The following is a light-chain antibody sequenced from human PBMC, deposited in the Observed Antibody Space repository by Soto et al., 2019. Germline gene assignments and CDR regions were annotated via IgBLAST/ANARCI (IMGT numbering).Light chain of an antibody. V-gene: IGKV3-20*01. CDR1: QSVSNNY. J-gene: IGKJ1*01. Sequence: TLSCRASQSVSNNYLAWYQQKPGQAPRLLIYGASNRATGIPDRFSGSGSGTDFTLTISRLEPEDFAVYYCQQYGSSGTFGQETKVDIK. CDR3: QQYGSSGT. CDR2: GAS.